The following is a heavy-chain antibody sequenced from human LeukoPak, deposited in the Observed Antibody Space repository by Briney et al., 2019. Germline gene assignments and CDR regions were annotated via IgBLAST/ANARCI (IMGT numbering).Heavy chain of an antibody. Sequence: PSETLSLTCTVSGGPISSYYWMWLRHPAGKGLEWIGRFYTCGSTNNNPSLKSRITNPVTTSKNQFCLQMSPVTAADTGVVYLGRDRRPYDYDSGGYYYFDYCGQGTLVTVSS. V-gene: IGHV4-4*07. J-gene: IGHJ4*02. CDR1: GGPISSYY. CDR2: FYTCGST. D-gene: IGHD3-22*01. CDR3: GRDRRPYDYDSGGYYYFDY.